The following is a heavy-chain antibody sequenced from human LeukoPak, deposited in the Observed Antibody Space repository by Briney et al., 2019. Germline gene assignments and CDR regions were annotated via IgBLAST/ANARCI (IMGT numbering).Heavy chain of an antibody. V-gene: IGHV1-2*04. Sequence: ASVKVSCKASGYTFTGYYKHWVRQAPGQGLEWMGWINPNSGGTNYAQKFQGWVTMTRDTSISTAYMELSRLRSDDTAVYYCARGAATYYDFWSGYSLSSDYWGQGTLVTVSS. CDR3: ARGAATYYDFWSGYSLSSDY. J-gene: IGHJ4*02. D-gene: IGHD3-3*01. CDR2: INPNSGGT. CDR1: GYTFTGYY.